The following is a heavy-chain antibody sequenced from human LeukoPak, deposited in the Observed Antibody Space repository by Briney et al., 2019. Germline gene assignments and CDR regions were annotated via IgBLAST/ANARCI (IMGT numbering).Heavy chain of an antibody. J-gene: IGHJ4*02. CDR3: ARDRGYNWNYAAFDY. V-gene: IGHV4-4*07. Sequence: SETLSLTCTVSGGSISSYYWSWIRQPAGKGLEWIGRIYTSGSTNYNPSLKSRVTMSVDTSKNQFSLELSSVTAADTAVYYCARDRGYNWNYAAFDYWGQGTLVTVSS. CDR1: GGSISSYY. D-gene: IGHD1-7*01. CDR2: IYTSGST.